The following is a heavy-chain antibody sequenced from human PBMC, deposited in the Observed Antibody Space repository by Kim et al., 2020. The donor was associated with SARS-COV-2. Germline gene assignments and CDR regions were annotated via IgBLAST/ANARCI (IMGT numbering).Heavy chain of an antibody. V-gene: IGHV4-34*01. CDR1: GGSFSGYY. D-gene: IGHD2-15*01. CDR2: INHSGST. J-gene: IGHJ3*02. CDR3: ARGVLGYCSGGSCYSNAFDI. Sequence: SETLSLTCAVYGGSFSGYYWSWIRQPPGKGLEWIGEINHSGSTNYNPSLKSRVTISVDTSKNQFSLKLSSVTAADTAVYYCARGVLGYCSGGSCYSNAFDIWGQGTMVTVSS.